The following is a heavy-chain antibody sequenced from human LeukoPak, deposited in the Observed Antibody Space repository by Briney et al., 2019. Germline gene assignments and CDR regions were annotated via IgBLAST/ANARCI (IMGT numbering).Heavy chain of an antibody. CDR2: INTDGSST. CDR1: GFTFSGYW. V-gene: IGHV3-74*01. Sequence: GGSLRLFCAASGFTFSGYWMHWVRQGPGKGLVWVSRINTDGSSTSYADSVKGRFTISKDNAKNSLYLQMNSLRAEDTALYYCARDSSPYYYGSGSPNWGQGTLVTVSS. D-gene: IGHD3-10*01. J-gene: IGHJ4*02. CDR3: ARDSSPYYYGSGSPN.